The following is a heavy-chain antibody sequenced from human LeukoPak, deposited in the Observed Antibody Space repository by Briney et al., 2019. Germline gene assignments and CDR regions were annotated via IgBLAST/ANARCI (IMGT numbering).Heavy chain of an antibody. Sequence: ASVKVSCKASGYTFTSYYMHWVRQAPGQGLEWMGIINPSGGSTSYAQKFQGRVTMTRDTSTSTVDMELSSLRSEDTAVYYCARSRMAVAGPPSSWGQGTLVTVSS. CDR2: INPSGGST. V-gene: IGHV1-46*03. CDR1: GYTFTSYY. D-gene: IGHD6-19*01. CDR3: ARSRMAVAGPPSS. J-gene: IGHJ4*02.